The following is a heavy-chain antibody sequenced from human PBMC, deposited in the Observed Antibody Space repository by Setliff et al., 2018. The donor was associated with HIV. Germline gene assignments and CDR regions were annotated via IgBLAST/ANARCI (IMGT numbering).Heavy chain of an antibody. CDR2: INHSGST. Sequence: SETLSLTCAIYGGSFSGYYWSWIRQPPGRGLEWIGEINHSGSTNYDPSLKSRVTISVDTSKNQFSLKLNSVTAADTAEYYCARGPFPFTRHLAYWGQGSLVTVSS. CDR3: ARGPFPFTRHLAY. CDR1: GGSFSGYY. V-gene: IGHV4-34*01. J-gene: IGHJ4*02. D-gene: IGHD3-3*02.